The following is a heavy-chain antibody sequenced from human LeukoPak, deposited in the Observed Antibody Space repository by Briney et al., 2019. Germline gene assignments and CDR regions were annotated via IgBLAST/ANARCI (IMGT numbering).Heavy chain of an antibody. D-gene: IGHD6-13*01. V-gene: IGHV4-59*01. CDR2: IYYSGST. CDR3: ARPRYSSSWYIDY. CDR1: GGSISGYY. J-gene: IGHJ4*02. Sequence: SETLSLTCTVSGGSISGYYWSWIRQPPGKGLEWMGYIYYSGSTNYNSSLKSRVTISLDTSKNQFSLKLNSVTAADTAVYYCARPRYSSSWYIDYWGQGTLVTVSS.